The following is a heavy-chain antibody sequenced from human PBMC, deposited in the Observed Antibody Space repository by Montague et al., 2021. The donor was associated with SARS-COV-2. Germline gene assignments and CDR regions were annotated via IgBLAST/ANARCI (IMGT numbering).Heavy chain of an antibody. V-gene: IGHV4-39*02. J-gene: IGHJ3*02. Sequence: SETLSLTCTVSGGSISSNNYYWDWIRQPPGKGLEWIGSIYDSGXTXYXXXXKXRVTISVHTSKNHFSLKLNSVTAADTTVYYRARRGRKLLPVATTIGGFDIWGQGTMVTVSS. D-gene: IGHD5-12*01. CDR3: ARRGRKLLPVATTIGGFDI. CDR2: IYDSGXT. CDR1: GGSISSNNYY.